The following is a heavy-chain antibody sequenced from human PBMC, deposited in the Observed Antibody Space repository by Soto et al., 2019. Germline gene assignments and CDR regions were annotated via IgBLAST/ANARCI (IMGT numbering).Heavy chain of an antibody. J-gene: IGHJ5*02. CDR1: GFTFSSYW. CDR3: ERDPSPWTSGWNWFDP. D-gene: IGHD6-19*01. CDR2: INSDGSST. Sequence: PGGSLRLSCAASGFTFSSYWMHWVRQAPGKGLEWVSRINSDGSSTNYADSVKGRFTISRDNAKNTLYLQMNSLRAEDTAVYYIERDPSPWTSGWNWFDPWGKETLVTVSS. V-gene: IGHV3-74*01.